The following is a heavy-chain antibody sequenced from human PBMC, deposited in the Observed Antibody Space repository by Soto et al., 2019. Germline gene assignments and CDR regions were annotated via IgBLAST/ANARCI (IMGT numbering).Heavy chain of an antibody. J-gene: IGHJ4*02. CDR2: IYWDDDK. Sequence: QITLNESGPTVVRPTETLTLTCRFSGFSLTTSGVGVGWIRQSPGKAPEWLALIYWDDDKRYSASLKSRLTITTYTSKNQGVLTVSDLDPTDTATYYCAHRVLRTVFGLVTTTAIYFDFWGPGTPVAVAS. CDR1: GFSLTTSGVG. CDR3: AHRVLRTVFGLVTTTAIYFDF. V-gene: IGHV2-5*02. D-gene: IGHD3-3*01.